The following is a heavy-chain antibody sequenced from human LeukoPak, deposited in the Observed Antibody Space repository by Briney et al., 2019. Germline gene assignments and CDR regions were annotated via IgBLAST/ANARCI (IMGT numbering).Heavy chain of an antibody. CDR2: ISSSCSTK. J-gene: IGHJ4*02. CDR1: GFTFSSYE. V-gene: IGHV3-48*03. CDR3: ARHLWLSGNDY. D-gene: IGHD5-18*01. Sequence: PGGSLRLSCAASGFTFSSYEMNWVRQAPGKGLEWVSYISSSCSTKYYADSVKGRFTISRDNAKNSLYLQMNNLRAEDTAVYYRARHLWLSGNDYWGQGTLVTVSS.